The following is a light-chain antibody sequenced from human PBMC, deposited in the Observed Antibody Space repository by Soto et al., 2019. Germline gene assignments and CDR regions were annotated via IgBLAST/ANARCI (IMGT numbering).Light chain of an antibody. CDR1: QSVSSSY. V-gene: IGKV3-20*01. CDR2: GAS. CDR3: QHYNSSPPIT. J-gene: IGKJ5*01. Sequence: EIVLTQSPGTLSLSPWERATLSCRASQSVSSSYLAWYQQKPGQAPRLLIYGASSRATGIPDRFSGGGSGTDFTLTISRLEPEDFAVYYCQHYNSSPPITFGQGTRLEIK.